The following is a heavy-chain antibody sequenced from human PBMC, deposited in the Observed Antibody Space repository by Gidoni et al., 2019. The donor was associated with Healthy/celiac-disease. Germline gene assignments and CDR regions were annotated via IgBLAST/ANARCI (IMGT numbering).Heavy chain of an antibody. CDR2: IYYSGST. D-gene: IGHD3-22*01. V-gene: IGHV4-31*03. Sequence: QVQLQESGPGLVKPSQTLSLTCTFSGGSISSGGYYWSWIRQHPGKGLEWIGYIYYSGSTYYNPSLKSRVTISVDTSKNQFSLKLSSVTAADTAVYYCARDLADDSSGYYLGYWGQGTLVTVSS. CDR1: GGSISSGGYY. J-gene: IGHJ4*02. CDR3: ARDLADDSSGYYLGY.